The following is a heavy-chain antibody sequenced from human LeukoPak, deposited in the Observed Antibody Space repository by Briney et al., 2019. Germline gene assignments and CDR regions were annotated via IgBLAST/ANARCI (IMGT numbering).Heavy chain of an antibody. CDR1: GGTFGSYA. CDR2: IIPIFGTA. J-gene: IGHJ4*02. D-gene: IGHD3-22*01. CDR3: ARASNPPNMIVVAPPDY. V-gene: IGHV1-69*06. Sequence: SVKVSCKASGGTFGSYAISWVRQAPGQGLEWMGGIIPIFGTANYAQKFQGRVTITADKSTSTAYMELSSLRSEDTAVYYCARASNPPNMIVVAPPDYWGQGTLVTVSS.